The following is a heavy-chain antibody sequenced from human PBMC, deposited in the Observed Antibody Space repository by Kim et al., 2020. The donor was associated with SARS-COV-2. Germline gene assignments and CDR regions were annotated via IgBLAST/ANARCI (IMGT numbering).Heavy chain of an antibody. CDR2: ISGRGGST. V-gene: IGHV3-23*01. CDR3: AKRGATDYYDSSGYWPFDY. J-gene: IGHJ4*02. Sequence: GGSLRLSCAASGFTFSSYAMSWVRQAPGKGLEWVSAISGRGGSTYYADSVKGRFTISRDNSKNTLYLQMNSLRAEDTAVYYCAKRGATDYYDSSGYWPFDYWGQGTLVTVSS. CDR1: GFTFSSYA. D-gene: IGHD3-22*01.